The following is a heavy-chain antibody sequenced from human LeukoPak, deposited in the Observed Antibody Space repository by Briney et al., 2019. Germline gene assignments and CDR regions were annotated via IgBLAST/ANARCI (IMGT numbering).Heavy chain of an antibody. J-gene: IGHJ4*02. CDR1: GFSFRSYT. V-gene: IGHV3-30*02. D-gene: IGHD1-26*01. CDR2: IRFDGSDQ. Sequence: GGSLRLSCAASGFSFRSYTMHWVRQAPGKGLEWVAFIRFDGSDQYYADFVKGRFTIFRDNSKNTLSLEMNSLRPEDTAVYYCAPDVGATEYWGQGTLVAVSS. CDR3: APDVGATEY.